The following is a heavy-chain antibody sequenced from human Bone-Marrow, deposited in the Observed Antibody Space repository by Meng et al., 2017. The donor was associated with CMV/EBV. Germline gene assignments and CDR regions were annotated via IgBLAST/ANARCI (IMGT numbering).Heavy chain of an antibody. CDR3: ARGSKRCSSTSCYHGGYYYYGMDV. CDR1: GGSISSSSYY. CDR2: IYYSGST. D-gene: IGHD2-2*01. V-gene: IGHV4-39*07. J-gene: IGHJ6*02. Sequence: SETLSLTCTVSGGSISSSSYYWGWIRQPPGKGLEWIGSIYYSGSTYYNPSLKSRVTISVDTSKNQFSLKLSSVTAADTAVYYCARGSKRCSSTSCYHGGYYYYGMDVWGRGTTVTVSS.